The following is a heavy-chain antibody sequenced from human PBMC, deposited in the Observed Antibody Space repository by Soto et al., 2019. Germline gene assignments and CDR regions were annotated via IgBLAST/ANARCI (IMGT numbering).Heavy chain of an antibody. V-gene: IGHV3-7*05. D-gene: IGHD3-22*01. Sequence: GGSLRLSCAASGCTFISYWMSWVRQAPGKGLEWVANIKQDGSEKYYVDSVKGRFTISRDNAKNSLYLQMNSLRAEDTAVYYCARDWAFYYFKPGAFDIWGQGTMVTVSS. CDR2: IKQDGSEK. CDR3: ARDWAFYYFKPGAFDI. CDR1: GCTFISYW. J-gene: IGHJ3*02.